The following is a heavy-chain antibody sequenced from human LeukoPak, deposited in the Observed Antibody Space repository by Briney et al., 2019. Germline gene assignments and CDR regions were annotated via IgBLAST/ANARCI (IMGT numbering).Heavy chain of an antibody. D-gene: IGHD3-16*01. Sequence: GGSLRLSCAASGFTFSNFWMHWVRQAPGKGLVWVALIYGDGSFTRYADSVKGRFTISRDNAKNSLYLQMNSLRAEGTAVYYCARDQRGPSDYWGQGTLVTVSS. CDR2: IYGDGSFT. CDR3: ARDQRGPSDY. J-gene: IGHJ4*02. V-gene: IGHV3-74*01. CDR1: GFTFSNFW.